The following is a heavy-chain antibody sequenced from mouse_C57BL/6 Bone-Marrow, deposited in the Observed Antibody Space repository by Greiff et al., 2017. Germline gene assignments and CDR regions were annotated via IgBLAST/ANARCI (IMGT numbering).Heavy chain of an antibody. CDR1: GYTFTSYW. Sequence: QVQLQQSGAELVMPGASVKLSCKASGYTFTSYWMHWVKQRPGQGLEWIGEIDPSDSYTNYNQKFKGKSTLTVDKSSSTAYMQLSSLTSEDSAVYYCARRYGYFYAMDYWGQGTSVTVSS. CDR3: ARRYGYFYAMDY. D-gene: IGHD2-2*01. CDR2: IDPSDSYT. V-gene: IGHV1-69*01. J-gene: IGHJ4*01.